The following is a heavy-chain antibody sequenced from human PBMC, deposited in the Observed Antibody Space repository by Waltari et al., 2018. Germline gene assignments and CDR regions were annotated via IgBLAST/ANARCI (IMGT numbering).Heavy chain of an antibody. V-gene: IGHV3-53*02. CDR2: IYSGGST. D-gene: IGHD6-6*01. J-gene: IGHJ4*02. CDR1: GFTVSSNY. Sequence: EVQLVETGGGLIQPGGSLRLSCAASGFTVSSNYISWVRRAPGKGLEWVSVIYSGGSTYYADSVKGRFTISRDNSKNTLYLQMNSLRAEDTAVYYCASGSSSSSPAGFDYWGQGTLVTVSS. CDR3: ASGSSSSSPAGFDY.